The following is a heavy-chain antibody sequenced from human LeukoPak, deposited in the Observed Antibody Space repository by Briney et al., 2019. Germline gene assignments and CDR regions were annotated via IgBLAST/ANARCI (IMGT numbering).Heavy chain of an antibody. Sequence: GGSLRLSCAASRFTFSNYAMSWVRQAPGKGLEWVSVVSGNGGSRNYADSVKGRFTISRDNSKNTLYLQINSLRGEDTAVYYCAARGCGGDCYPEHFDFWGQGTLVTVSS. J-gene: IGHJ4*02. CDR3: AARGCGGDCYPEHFDF. CDR1: RFTFSNYA. CDR2: VSGNGGSR. D-gene: IGHD2-21*02. V-gene: IGHV3-23*01.